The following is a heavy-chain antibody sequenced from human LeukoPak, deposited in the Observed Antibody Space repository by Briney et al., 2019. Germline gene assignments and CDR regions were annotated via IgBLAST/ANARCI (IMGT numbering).Heavy chain of an antibody. V-gene: IGHV3-11*04. CDR2: ISRSGSTV. Sequence: LSLTCTVSGYSISSGYYWGWIRQPPGKGLEWVSYISRSGSTVFYADSVKGRFTISRDNAKNSVSLQMNSLRAEDTAVYFCARPTWTNYMDVWGKGTAVTISS. CDR1: GYSISSGYY. CDR3: ARPTWTNYMDV. D-gene: IGHD3/OR15-3a*01. J-gene: IGHJ6*03.